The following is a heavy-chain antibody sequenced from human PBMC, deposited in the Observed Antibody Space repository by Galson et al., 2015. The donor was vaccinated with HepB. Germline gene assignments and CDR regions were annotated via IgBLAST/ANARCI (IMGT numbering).Heavy chain of an antibody. D-gene: IGHD3-16*02. CDR1: GASITDHN. J-gene: IGHJ4*02. CDR2: IYRSGST. Sequence: LSLTCTVSGASITDHNWSWIRQPPGEGLEWIGSIYRSGSTNYNPSLKSRVTISVDPSKNLFSLRLTPVTAADSAVYYCARGVINFDSCGQGTLVTVSS. CDR3: ARGVINFDS. V-gene: IGHV4-59*11.